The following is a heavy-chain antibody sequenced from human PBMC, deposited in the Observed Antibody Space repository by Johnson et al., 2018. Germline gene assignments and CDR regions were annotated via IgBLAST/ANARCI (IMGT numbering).Heavy chain of an antibody. Sequence: EVQLLETGGGVVQXGRSLRLSCAASGFTVSSDYMNWVRQAPGKGLVWVSRINIDESRTTYAASVKGRFTISRDNAKNTLYMQRNSLGAEDTAVFYCASGGYSGNWYGMDVWGQGTTVTVSS. CDR3: ASGGYSGNWYGMDV. CDR2: INIDESRT. D-gene: IGHD1-26*01. V-gene: IGHV3-74*02. J-gene: IGHJ6*02. CDR1: GFTVSSDY.